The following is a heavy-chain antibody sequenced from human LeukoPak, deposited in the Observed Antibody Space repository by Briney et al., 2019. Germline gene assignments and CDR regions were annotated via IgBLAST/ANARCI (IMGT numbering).Heavy chain of an antibody. Sequence: GGSLRLSCAASGFTFSTYWMNWYRQAPGKGLERVGNINQDASEIHYVNSVRGRFTISRDNAKNSLHLQMNSLRAEDTAVYYCATGRDNSDWQKRFDSWGQGALVTVSS. D-gene: IGHD2-21*02. CDR2: INQDASEI. CDR3: ATGRDNSDWQKRFDS. J-gene: IGHJ4*02. CDR1: GFTFSTYW. V-gene: IGHV3-7*01.